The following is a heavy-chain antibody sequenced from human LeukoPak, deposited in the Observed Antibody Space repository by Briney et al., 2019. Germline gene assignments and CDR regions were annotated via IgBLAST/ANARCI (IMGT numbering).Heavy chain of an antibody. CDR2: ISASGSPI. CDR3: AKVLRGTAAAGTGYFDY. Sequence: GGSLRVSCVASGFSFSNYDMHWVRQAPGKKVEWLSYISASGSPIYYADSVKGRFTISRDNAKNSLYLQMNSLRAEDTAVYYCAKVLRGTAAAGTGYFDYWGQGTLVTVSS. J-gene: IGHJ4*02. V-gene: IGHV3-48*03. CDR1: GFSFSNYD. D-gene: IGHD6-13*01.